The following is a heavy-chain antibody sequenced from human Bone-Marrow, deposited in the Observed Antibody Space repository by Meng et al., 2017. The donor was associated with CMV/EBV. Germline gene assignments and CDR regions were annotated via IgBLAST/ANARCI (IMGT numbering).Heavy chain of an antibody. D-gene: IGHD2-2*02. Sequence: GESLKISCAASGFTFSSYSMNWVRQAPGKGLEWVSSISSSSSYIYYADSVKGRFTISRDNAKNSLYLQMNSLRAEDTAVYYCARLGYCSSTSCYKAEYYYYGMDVWGQGTTVTVSS. V-gene: IGHV3-21*01. CDR2: ISSSSSYI. J-gene: IGHJ6*02. CDR3: ARLGYCSSTSCYKAEYYYYGMDV. CDR1: GFTFSSYS.